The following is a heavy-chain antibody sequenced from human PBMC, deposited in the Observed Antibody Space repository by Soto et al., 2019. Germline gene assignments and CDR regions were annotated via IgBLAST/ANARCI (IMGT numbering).Heavy chain of an antibody. Sequence: GGSLRLSCAASGFTFSSYAMSWVRQAPGKGLEWVSVISGSGGSRYYADSVKGRFTISRDNSKNTLYLQMNSLRAEDTAVYYCSRRSRGWYFDYWGQGTLVTVSS. CDR1: GFTFSSYA. CDR3: SRRSRGWYFDY. V-gene: IGHV3-23*01. D-gene: IGHD6-19*01. CDR2: ISGSGGSR. J-gene: IGHJ4*02.